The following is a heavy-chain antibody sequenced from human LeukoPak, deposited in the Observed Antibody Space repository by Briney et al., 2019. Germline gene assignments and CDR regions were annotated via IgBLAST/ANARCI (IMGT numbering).Heavy chain of an antibody. D-gene: IGHD4-17*01. J-gene: IGHJ4*02. CDR2: ISSSSSTI. Sequence: PGGSLRLSCAASGFTFSSYEMNWVRQAPGKGLEWISYISSSSSTIYYANSVRGRFTISRDRAKNSLHLQMNSLRAEDTAVYYCARAIDYGYPGGYWGQGTLVTVSS. CDR1: GFTFSSYE. CDR3: ARAIDYGYPGGY. V-gene: IGHV3-48*03.